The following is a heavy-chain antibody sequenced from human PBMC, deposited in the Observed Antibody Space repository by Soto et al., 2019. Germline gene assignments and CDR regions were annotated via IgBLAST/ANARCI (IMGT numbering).Heavy chain of an antibody. CDR2: TYYRSKWYD. Sequence: SQTLSLTCAISGDSVSSYSAAWNWFRQSPSRGLEWLGRTYYRSKWYDDYAVSVKSRIIINPDASKNQFSLKLSSVTAADTAVYYCARHSPNTIMITFGGVTHFDYWGQGTLVTVSS. D-gene: IGHD3-16*01. CDR1: GDSVSSYSAA. J-gene: IGHJ4*02. CDR3: ARHSPNTIMITFGGVTHFDY. V-gene: IGHV6-1*01.